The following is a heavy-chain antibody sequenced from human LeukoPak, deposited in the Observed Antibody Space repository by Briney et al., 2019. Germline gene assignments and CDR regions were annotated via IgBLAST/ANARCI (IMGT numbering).Heavy chain of an antibody. CDR1: GLTFDDYA. V-gene: IGHV3-9*01. D-gene: IGHD6-19*01. J-gene: IGHJ6*02. CDR2: ISWNSGSI. CDR3: ALLAVAGTSPKSYGMDV. Sequence: GGSLRLSCAASGLTFDDYAMHWVRQAPGKGLEWVSGISWNSGSIGYADSVKGRFTISRDNAKNSLYLQMNSLRAEDTALYYCALLAVAGTSPKSYGMDVWGQGTTVTVSS.